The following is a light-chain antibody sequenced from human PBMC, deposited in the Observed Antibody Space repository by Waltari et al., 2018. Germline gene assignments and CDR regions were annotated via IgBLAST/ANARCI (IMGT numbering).Light chain of an antibody. V-gene: IGLV2-14*03. J-gene: IGLJ2*01. CDR1: SSDVGGYDY. CDR3: SSYTSSSPVL. Sequence: QSALTQPASVSGSPGQSITISCTGTSSDVGGYDYVSWYQQHPGKAPKLLIYDVSNRPSGVSKRFSGSKSGNTASLTISGLQAEDEADYYCSSYTSSSPVLFGGGTRLTVL. CDR2: DVS.